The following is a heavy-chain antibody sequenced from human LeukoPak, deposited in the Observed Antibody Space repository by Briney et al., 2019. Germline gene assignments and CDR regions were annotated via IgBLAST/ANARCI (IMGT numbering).Heavy chain of an antibody. V-gene: IGHV3-11*01. J-gene: IGHJ6*02. CDR1: GFTFSDYY. Sequence: GGSLRLSCAASGFTFSDYYMSWIGQAPGKGLEWVSYISSSGSTIYYADSVKGRFTISRDNAKNSLYLQMNSLRAEDTAVYYCARDEKDDFWSGSYGMDVWGQGTTVTVSS. CDR3: ARDEKDDFWSGSYGMDV. CDR2: ISSSGSTI. D-gene: IGHD3-3*01.